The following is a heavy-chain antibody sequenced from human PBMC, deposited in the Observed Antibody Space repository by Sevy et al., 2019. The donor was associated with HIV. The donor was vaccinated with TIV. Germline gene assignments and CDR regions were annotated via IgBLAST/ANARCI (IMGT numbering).Heavy chain of an antibody. V-gene: IGHV3-23*01. D-gene: IGHD2-15*01. Sequence: GGSLRLSCAASGFTFSTYAMSWVRQAPGKGLEWVSAISGSGGSTYYADSVEGRFTISRDKSKNTLYLQMNSLTAEDTAVYFCAKGDRTFYGLDVRGQGTTVTVSS. CDR3: AKGDRTFYGLDV. CDR1: GFTFSTYA. J-gene: IGHJ6*02. CDR2: ISGSGGST.